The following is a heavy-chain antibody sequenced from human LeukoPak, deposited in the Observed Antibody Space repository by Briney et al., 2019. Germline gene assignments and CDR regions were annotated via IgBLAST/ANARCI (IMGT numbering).Heavy chain of an antibody. CDR1: GGSMSSYY. V-gene: IGHV4-59*08. CDR2: IYYSGST. D-gene: IGHD2-2*01. CDR3: ARGAWYQDS. Sequence: SETLSLTCTVSGGSMSSYYWSWFRQPPEKGLEWIGYIYYSGSTNYNSSLESRVTISVDTSENHFSLNLSSVTAADTAMYYCARGAWYQDSWGQGTLVTVSS. J-gene: IGHJ4*02.